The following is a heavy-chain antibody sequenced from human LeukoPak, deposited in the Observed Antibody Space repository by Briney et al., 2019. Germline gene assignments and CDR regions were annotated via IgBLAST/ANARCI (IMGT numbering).Heavy chain of an antibody. CDR3: ARDFLHDYVWGSYSLGGY. J-gene: IGHJ4*02. Sequence: GASVKVSCKASGYTFTGYYMHWVRQAPGQGLEWMGWINPNSGSTNYAQKFQGRVTMTRDTSISTAYMELSRLRSDDTAVYYCARDFLHDYVWGSYSLGGYWGQGTLVTVSS. CDR1: GYTFTGYY. CDR2: INPNSGST. V-gene: IGHV1-2*02. D-gene: IGHD3-16*01.